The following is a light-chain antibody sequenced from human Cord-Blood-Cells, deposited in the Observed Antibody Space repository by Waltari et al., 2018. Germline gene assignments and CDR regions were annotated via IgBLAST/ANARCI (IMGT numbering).Light chain of an antibody. Sequence: IQLTQSPSSLSASVGDRVPITCRASQGISSYLAWYQQKPGKAPKLLIYAASTLQSGVPARFSGSGSGTDFTLTISSLQPEDFATYYCQQLNSYPMYTFGQGTKLEIK. V-gene: IGKV1-9*01. J-gene: IGKJ2*01. CDR1: QGISSY. CDR3: QQLNSYPMYT. CDR2: AAS.